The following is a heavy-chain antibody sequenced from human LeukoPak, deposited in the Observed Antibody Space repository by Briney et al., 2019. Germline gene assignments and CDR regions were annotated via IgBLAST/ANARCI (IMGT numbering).Heavy chain of an antibody. V-gene: IGHV3-11*01. D-gene: IGHD6-13*01. CDR3: ARDSGIAAAGPTYYYYGMDV. Sequence: GGSLRLSCAASGFTFSDYYMSWLRQAPGTGLEWVSYISSSGSTIYYADSVKGRFTISRDNAKNSLYLQMNSLRAEDTAVYYCARDSGIAAAGPTYYYYGMDVWGQGTTVTVSS. CDR1: GFTFSDYY. CDR2: ISSSGSTI. J-gene: IGHJ6*02.